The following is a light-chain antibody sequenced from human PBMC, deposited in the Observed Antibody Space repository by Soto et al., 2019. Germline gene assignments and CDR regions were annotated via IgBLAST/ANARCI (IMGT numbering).Light chain of an antibody. CDR1: PSVSTS. Sequence: DIQMTQSPSSLSASVGARVLITCRASPSVSTSVNWYQQLGGKAPKLLIQHSSTLQSGVPSRFSGSGSGTDFTLTISSLQPEDWSTYYCQQNFNNRLSVGGGTNVEIK. V-gene: IGKV1-39*01. CDR2: HSS. CDR3: QQNFNNRLS. J-gene: IGKJ4*01.